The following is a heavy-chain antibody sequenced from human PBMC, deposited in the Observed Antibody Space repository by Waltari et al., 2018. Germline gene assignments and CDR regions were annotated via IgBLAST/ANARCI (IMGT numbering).Heavy chain of an antibody. V-gene: IGHV4-59*01. CDR2: IYYSGST. J-gene: IGHJ6*03. D-gene: IGHD3-3*01. Sequence: QVQLQESGPGLVKPSETLSLTCTVSGGSISRYYWSWIRQPPGKGLEWIGYIYYSGSTNYNPSLKSRVTISVDTSKNQFSLKLSSVTAADTAVYYCARTYYDFRSGPPHYYYYMDVWGKGTTVTISS. CDR3: ARTYYDFRSGPPHYYYYMDV. CDR1: GGSISRYY.